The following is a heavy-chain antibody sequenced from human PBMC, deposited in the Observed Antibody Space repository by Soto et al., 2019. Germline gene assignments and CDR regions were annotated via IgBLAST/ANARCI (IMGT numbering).Heavy chain of an antibody. J-gene: IGHJ6*02. CDR1: GYTFTSYS. D-gene: IGHD3-3*01. CDR2: INAGNGNT. Sequence: ASVKVSCKASGYTFTSYSMHWVRQAPGQRLEWMGWINAGNGNTKYSQKFQGRVTITRDTSASTAYMELSSLRSEDTAVYYCARDMYYDFWSGSYGMDVWGQGTTVTISS. V-gene: IGHV1-3*01. CDR3: ARDMYYDFWSGSYGMDV.